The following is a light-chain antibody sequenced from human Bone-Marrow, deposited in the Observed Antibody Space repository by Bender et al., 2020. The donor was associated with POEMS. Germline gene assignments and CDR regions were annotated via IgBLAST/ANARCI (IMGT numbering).Light chain of an antibody. CDR2: YDN. CDR3: AAWDDSLNGLV. CDR1: GSNIGVNA. J-gene: IGLJ3*02. V-gene: IGLV1-36*01. Sequence: QSVLTQPPSVSEVPRQRVFISCSGSGSNIGVNAVSWYQQFPGTAPKLLIYYDNMLASGVSDRFSGSKSGTAASLGISGLQSEDEADYYCAAWDDSLNGLVFGGGTKVTVL.